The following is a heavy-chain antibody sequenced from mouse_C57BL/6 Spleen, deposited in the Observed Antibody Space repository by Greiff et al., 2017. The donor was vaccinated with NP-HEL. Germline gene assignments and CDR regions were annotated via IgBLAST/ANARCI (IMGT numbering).Heavy chain of an antibody. V-gene: IGHV1-61*01. CDR1: GYTFTSYW. Sequence: QVQLKQPGAELVRPGSSVKLSCKASGYTFTSYWMDWVKQRPGQGLEWIGNIYPSDSETHYNQKFKDKATLTVDKSSSTAYMQLSSLTSEDSAVYYCARGYGSIHWYFDVWGTGTTVTVSS. CDR3: ARGYGSIHWYFDV. CDR2: IYPSDSET. D-gene: IGHD1-1*01. J-gene: IGHJ1*03.